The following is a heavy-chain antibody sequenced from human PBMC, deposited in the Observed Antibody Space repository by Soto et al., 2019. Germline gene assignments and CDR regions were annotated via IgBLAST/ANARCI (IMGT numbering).Heavy chain of an antibody. CDR2: IIVSGGYT. V-gene: IGHV3-23*01. CDR1: GFTFRSYA. Sequence: EVQLLESGGGLVQPGGSLRLSCAASGFTFRSYAMNWVRQAPGKGLEWVSTIIVSGGYTYCADSVKGRFTISRDNSKNTLYLQMNSLTAEDTAVYYCAKEGRDTTVTTLFDFWGQGTLVTVSS. D-gene: IGHD4-17*01. J-gene: IGHJ4*02. CDR3: AKEGRDTTVTTLFDF.